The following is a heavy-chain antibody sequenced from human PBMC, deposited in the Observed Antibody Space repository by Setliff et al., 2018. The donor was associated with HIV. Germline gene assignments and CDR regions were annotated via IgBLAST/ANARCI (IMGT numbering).Heavy chain of an antibody. CDR2: ISVYSGDS. CDR1: GCTFRNQG. Sequence: GASVKVSCKASGCTFRNQGLSWVRQAPGQGPEWMGWISVYSGDSYSGQRFQDRVTMTADTSTNTAYMELRSLRSDDSAIYYCAREAPRYASGAFDMWGLGTMVTVSS. V-gene: IGHV1-18*01. D-gene: IGHD3-10*01. CDR3: AREAPRYASGAFDM. J-gene: IGHJ3*02.